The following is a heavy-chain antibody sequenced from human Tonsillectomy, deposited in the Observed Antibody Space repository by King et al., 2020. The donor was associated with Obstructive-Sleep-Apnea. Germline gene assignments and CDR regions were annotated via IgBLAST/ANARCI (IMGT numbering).Heavy chain of an antibody. CDR1: GYSISRGYY. Sequence: VQLQESGPGLVKPSETLSLTCTVSGYSISRGYYWGWIRQPPGKGREWIGSIYHSGSTYYNPSLKSRVTISVDTSKNQFSLKLSSVTAADTAVYYCARDPSYYDFWSGYYLYSDYWGQGTLVTVSS. J-gene: IGHJ4*02. D-gene: IGHD3-3*01. CDR2: IYHSGST. V-gene: IGHV4-38-2*02. CDR3: ARDPSYYDFWSGYYLYSDY.